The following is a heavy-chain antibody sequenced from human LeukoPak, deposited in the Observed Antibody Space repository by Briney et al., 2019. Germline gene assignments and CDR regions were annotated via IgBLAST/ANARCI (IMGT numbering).Heavy chain of an antibody. V-gene: IGHV1-46*01. Sequence: GASVKVSCKASRYTFTSFHMHWVRQAPGQGLEWMGIINPSGGGTSYPQKFQGRVTMTRDTSTSTVYMELSSLRSEDTAVYYCARVQGSIEFGEFYGMDVWGQGTTVTVSS. CDR2: INPSGGGT. CDR3: ARVQGSIEFGEFYGMDV. D-gene: IGHD3-10*01. CDR1: RYTFTSFH. J-gene: IGHJ6*02.